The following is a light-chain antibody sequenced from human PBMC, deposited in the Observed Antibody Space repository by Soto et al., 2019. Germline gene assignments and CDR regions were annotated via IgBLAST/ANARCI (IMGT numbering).Light chain of an antibody. CDR1: QSVSSSY. Sequence: EIVMTQSPATLSVSPGERATLSCRASQSVSSSYLAWYQQKPGQAPRLLIYGASSRATGIPDRFSGSGSGTDFTLTISRLEPEDFAVYYCQQYGSSLVAFGQGTKVDIK. V-gene: IGKV3-20*01. J-gene: IGKJ1*01. CDR3: QQYGSSLVA. CDR2: GAS.